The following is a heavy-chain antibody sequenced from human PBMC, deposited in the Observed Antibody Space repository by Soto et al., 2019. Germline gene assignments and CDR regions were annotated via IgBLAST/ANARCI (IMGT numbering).Heavy chain of an antibody. J-gene: IGHJ3*01. CDR2: ISGSGDGT. Sequence: EVQLLESGGGLVQPGGSLRLSCAASGFTFSSYAMSWVRQAPGKGLEYVSAISGSGDGTFYAGSVKGRFTISRDNSKNILYLQFNSLRAEDTAVYYCVRSSRITSVVWGALAFWGQGTMVTVSS. D-gene: IGHD7-27*01. V-gene: IGHV3-23*01. CDR1: GFTFSSYA. CDR3: VRSSRITSVVWGALAF.